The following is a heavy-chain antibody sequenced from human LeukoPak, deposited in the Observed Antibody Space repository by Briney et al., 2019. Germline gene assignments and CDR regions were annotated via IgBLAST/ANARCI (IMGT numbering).Heavy chain of an antibody. V-gene: IGHV4-59*01. CDR2: IYYSGST. D-gene: IGHD2-15*01. Sequence: SETLSLTCTVSGGSICGYYWSWIRQPPGKGLGWIGYIYYSGSTNYNPSLKSRVTISVDTSKNQFSLKLSSVTAADTAVYYCARGKFYCSGGSCYRNAFNIWGQGTMVTVSS. CDR3: ARGKFYCSGGSCYRNAFNI. CDR1: GGSICGYY. J-gene: IGHJ3*02.